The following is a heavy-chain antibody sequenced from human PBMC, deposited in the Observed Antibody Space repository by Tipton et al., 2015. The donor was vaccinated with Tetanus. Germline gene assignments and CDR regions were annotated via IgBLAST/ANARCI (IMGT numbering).Heavy chain of an antibody. D-gene: IGHD6-19*01. CDR1: NGSINSADYY. CDR3: ARGSKGSTAWFPDHYGMDV. CDR2: IFDGGST. V-gene: IGHV4-30-4*01. J-gene: IGHJ6*02. Sequence: LRLSCAVFNGSINSADYYWYWIRQSPGKGLELIGHIFDGGSTYYNPSLKGRVTMSADTSKNRVSLKLNSVTAADTAVYYCARGSKGSTAWFPDHYGMDVWGQGTTVTVSS.